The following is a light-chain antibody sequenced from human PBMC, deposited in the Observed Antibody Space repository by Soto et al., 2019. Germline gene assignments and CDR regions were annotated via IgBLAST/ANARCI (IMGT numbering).Light chain of an antibody. Sequence: EIVMTQSPATLSVSPGERATLSCRASQSVSSNLAWYQQKPGQAPRLLIYGASTSATGIPARFSGSGSGTEFTLTISSLPSEDFAVYYCQQYNNWPRAFGGGTKVEIK. J-gene: IGKJ4*01. CDR3: QQYNNWPRA. V-gene: IGKV3-15*01. CDR1: QSVSSN. CDR2: GAS.